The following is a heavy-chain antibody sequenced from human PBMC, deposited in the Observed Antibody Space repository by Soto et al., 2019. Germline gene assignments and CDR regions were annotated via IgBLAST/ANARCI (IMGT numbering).Heavy chain of an antibody. D-gene: IGHD3-22*01. Sequence: DSLTSSCSGSGSSFANYWIGWVRQMPGKGLEWMGIIYPSDSDTRYSPSFQGQVTISADKSISTAYLQWNSLKASDTAMYFCARGESSDYSTATLHYYWGQGPSVTGSS. CDR1: GSSFANYW. J-gene: IGHJ4*02. V-gene: IGHV5-51*01. CDR3: ARGESSDYSTATLHYY. CDR2: IYPSDSDT.